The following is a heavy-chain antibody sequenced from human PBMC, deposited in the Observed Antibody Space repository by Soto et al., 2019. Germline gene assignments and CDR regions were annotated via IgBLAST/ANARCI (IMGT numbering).Heavy chain of an antibody. Sequence: SGPTLVKPTPTLTLTCTFSGFSLSTSGVGVGWIRQPPGKALEWLALIYWDDDKRYNPSLKSRLTITKDTSKNQVVLTRANRDPVDTATYYCARNLGGKGRYYYYGRDVWGQGTTVTVSS. V-gene: IGHV2-5*02. CDR3: ARNLGGKGRYYYYGRDV. CDR2: IYWDDDK. CDR1: GFSLSTSGVG. J-gene: IGHJ6*02. D-gene: IGHD2-15*01.